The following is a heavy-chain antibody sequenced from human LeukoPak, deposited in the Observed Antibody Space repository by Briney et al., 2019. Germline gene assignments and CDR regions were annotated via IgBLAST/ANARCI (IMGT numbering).Heavy chain of an antibody. J-gene: IGHJ3*02. Sequence: SQTLSLTCAISGDSVSSNSSWNWIRQSPSRGLEWLGRAYYKSKWYNDYVVSVKSRINVNPDTSKNQFSLQLNSVTPEDTAVYYCARGGQGDGYSADEAFDIWGQGTMVTVS. CDR3: ARGGQGDGYSADEAFDI. CDR2: AYYKSKWYN. CDR1: GDSVSSNSS. D-gene: IGHD5-18*01. V-gene: IGHV6-1*01.